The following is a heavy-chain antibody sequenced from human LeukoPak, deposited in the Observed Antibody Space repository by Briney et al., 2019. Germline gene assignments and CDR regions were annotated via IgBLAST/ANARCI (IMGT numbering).Heavy chain of an antibody. J-gene: IGHJ5*02. D-gene: IGHD6-13*01. V-gene: IGHV4-59*01. CDR3: ARVKIAAAGTLVWFDP. Sequence: PSETLSLTCTVSGGSISSYYWSWIRQPPGKGLEWIGYIYYSGSTNYNPSLKSRVTISVDTSKNQFSLKLSSVTAADTAVYHCARVKIAAAGTLVWFDPWGQGTLVTVSS. CDR2: IYYSGST. CDR1: GGSISSYY.